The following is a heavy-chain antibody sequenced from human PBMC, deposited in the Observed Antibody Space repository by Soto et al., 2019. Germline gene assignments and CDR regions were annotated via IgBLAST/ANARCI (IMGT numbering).Heavy chain of an antibody. CDR2: TYYRSKWNT. D-gene: IGHD3-3*01. CDR3: ARGVLRFLEWLLMDAFDI. J-gene: IGHJ3*02. Sequence: SQTLSLTCAISGDSVSSNSAAWNWIRQSPSRGLEWLGRTYYRSKWNTDYAVSVKSRITINPDTSKNQFSLQLNSVTPEDTAVYYCARGVLRFLEWLLMDAFDIWGQGTMVTVSS. V-gene: IGHV6-1*01. CDR1: GDSVSSNSAA.